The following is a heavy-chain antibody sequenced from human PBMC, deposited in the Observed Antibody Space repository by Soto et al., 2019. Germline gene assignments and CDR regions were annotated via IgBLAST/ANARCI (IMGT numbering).Heavy chain of an antibody. J-gene: IGHJ6*02. CDR3: ARDSGAAAMATGYYYGMDV. V-gene: IGHV1-69*01. CDR1: GGTFSSYA. Sequence: QVQLVQSGAEVKKPGSSVKVSCKASGGTFSSYAISWVRQAPGQGLEWMGGIIPIFGTANYAQKFQGRVTITADESTSTDYMELSSLRSEDTAVYYCARDSGAAAMATGYYYGMDVWGQGTTVTVSS. CDR2: IIPIFGTA. D-gene: IGHD5-18*01.